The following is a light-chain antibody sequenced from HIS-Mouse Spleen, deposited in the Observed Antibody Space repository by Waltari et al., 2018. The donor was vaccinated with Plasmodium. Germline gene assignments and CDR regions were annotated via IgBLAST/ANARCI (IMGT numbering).Light chain of an antibody. J-gene: IGKJ4*01. CDR2: DAS. Sequence: AIQLTQSPSSLSASVGDRVTITCRTSQGISSALAWYQQKPGKATQLLIYDASSLESGVPSMFSGSVSWTYFTLTISSLQPEDFATYYCQQFNSYPLTFGGGTKVEIK. V-gene: IGKV1-13*02. CDR1: QGISSA. CDR3: QQFNSYPLT.